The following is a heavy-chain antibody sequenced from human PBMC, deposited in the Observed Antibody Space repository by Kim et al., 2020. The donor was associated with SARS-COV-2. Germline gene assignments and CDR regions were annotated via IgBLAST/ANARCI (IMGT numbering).Heavy chain of an antibody. CDR1: GFNFNIQY. J-gene: IGHJ4*02. CDR3: GPLHFYSSSH. Sequence: GGSLRLSCAASGFNFNIQYMTWVRQAPGKGLEWVSFIGGSDGVVSYADSVRGRFAISRDNARNTVYLQMNSLRAEDTALYYCGPLHFYSSSHWCQGTLAT. V-gene: IGHV3-48*03. CDR2: IGGSDGVV. D-gene: IGHD6-19*01.